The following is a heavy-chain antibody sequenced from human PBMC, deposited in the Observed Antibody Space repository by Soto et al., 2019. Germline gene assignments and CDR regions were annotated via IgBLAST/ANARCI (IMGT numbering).Heavy chain of an antibody. Sequence: QVQLVQSGAEVKKPGASVKVSCKASGYTFTSYGISWVRQAPGQGLEWMGWISAYNGNTNYAQKLQGRVTMTTDTSXITAYTELRSLGSDDTAVYYCARTDYDILTGYYQSLWGQGTLVTVSS. V-gene: IGHV1-18*01. J-gene: IGHJ4*02. CDR2: ISAYNGNT. D-gene: IGHD3-9*01. CDR1: GYTFTSYG. CDR3: ARTDYDILTGYYQSL.